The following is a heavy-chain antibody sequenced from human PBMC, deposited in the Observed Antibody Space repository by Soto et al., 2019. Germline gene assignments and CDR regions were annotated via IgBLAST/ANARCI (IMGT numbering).Heavy chain of an antibody. CDR1: GFTFSSYG. CDR3: ARGGYCSFRGFGGVAFDI. Sequence: QVQLVESGGGVVQPGRSLRLSCAASGFTFSSYGMHWVRQAPGKGLEWVAVIWYDGSNKYYADSVKGRFTISRDNSKNTLYLQMNRLRAEDTAVFYCARGGYCSFRGFGGVAFDIWGQGKMVTVAS. D-gene: IGHD5-12*01. V-gene: IGHV3-33*01. J-gene: IGHJ3*02. CDR2: IWYDGSNK.